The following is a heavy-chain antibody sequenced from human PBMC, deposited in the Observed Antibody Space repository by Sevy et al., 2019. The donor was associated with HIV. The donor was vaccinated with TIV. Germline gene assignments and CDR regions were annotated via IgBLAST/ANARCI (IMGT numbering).Heavy chain of an antibody. CDR1: GGSISSYY. CDR3: YMTTADESGY. V-gene: IGHV4-59*01. CDR2: IYYSGST. J-gene: IGHJ4*02. Sequence: SETLSLTCTVSGGSISSYYWSWIRQPPGKGLEWIGYIYYSGSTNYNPSLKSRVTISVDTSKNQFSLKLSSVTAADTAVYYCYMTTADESGYRGQGTLVTVSS. D-gene: IGHD4-17*01.